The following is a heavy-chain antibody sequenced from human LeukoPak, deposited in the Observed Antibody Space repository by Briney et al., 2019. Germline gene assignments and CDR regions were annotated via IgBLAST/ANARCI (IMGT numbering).Heavy chain of an antibody. CDR2: IYSGGST. Sequence: GGSLRLSCAASGFTVSSNYMSWVRQAPGKGLEWVSVIYSGGSTYYADSVKGRFTVSRDNSKNTLYLQMDSLRAEDTAVYYCAREAQDSTGFDPWGQGTLVTVSS. V-gene: IGHV3-53*01. D-gene: IGHD2-15*01. J-gene: IGHJ5*02. CDR1: GFTVSSNY. CDR3: AREAQDSTGFDP.